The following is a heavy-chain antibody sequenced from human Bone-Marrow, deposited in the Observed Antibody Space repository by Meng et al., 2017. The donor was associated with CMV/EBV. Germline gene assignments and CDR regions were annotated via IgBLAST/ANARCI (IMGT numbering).Heavy chain of an antibody. CDR1: GYTFTSYG. CDR2: ISAYKGNT. V-gene: IGHV1-18*01. CDR3: AKSSIAAAGMGSDY. J-gene: IGHJ4*02. Sequence: ASVKVFCKASGYTFTSYGISWVRQAPGQGLGWMGWISAYKGNTNYAQKLQGRVTMTTDTSTSTAYMELRSLRSDDTAVYYCAKSSIAAAGMGSDYWGQGTLVTVSS. D-gene: IGHD6-13*01.